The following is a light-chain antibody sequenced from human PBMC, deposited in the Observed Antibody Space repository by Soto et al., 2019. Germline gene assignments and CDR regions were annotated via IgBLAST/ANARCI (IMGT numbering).Light chain of an antibody. CDR1: QSISTW. Sequence: DIQMTQSPSTLSASVGDRVTITCRASQSISTWLAWYQQKPGKAPKLLIYKASSLQSGVPSRFSGSGSGTEFILTIGSLQPEDFATYYCQQYITRWAFGQGTKVEIK. V-gene: IGKV1-5*03. CDR3: QQYITRWA. J-gene: IGKJ1*01. CDR2: KAS.